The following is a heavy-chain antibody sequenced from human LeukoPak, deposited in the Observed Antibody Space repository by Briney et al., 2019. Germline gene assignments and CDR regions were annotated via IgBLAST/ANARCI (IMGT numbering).Heavy chain of an antibody. CDR3: ARAAGAAGGQYFDY. J-gene: IGHJ4*02. Sequence: SETLSLTCTVSGGSISGYYWSWLRQPAGQGLEWIGRIYTNGGTKFNPSLKSRVTMSVDTSKNQLSLKLRPVTAADTAVYYCARAAGAAGGQYFDYWGQGTLVTVSS. CDR1: GGSISGYY. D-gene: IGHD6-13*01. V-gene: IGHV4-4*07. CDR2: IYTNGGT.